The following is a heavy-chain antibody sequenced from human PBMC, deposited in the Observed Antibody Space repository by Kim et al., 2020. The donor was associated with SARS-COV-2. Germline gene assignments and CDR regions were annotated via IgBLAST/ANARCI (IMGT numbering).Heavy chain of an antibody. J-gene: IGHJ6*02. CDR3: ARLIRGEDPGFFYYYYGMDV. Sequence: GESLKISCKGSGYSFTSYWIGWVRQMPGKGLEWMGIIYPGDSDTRYSPSFQGQVTISADKSISTAYLQWSSLKASDTAMYYCARLIRGEDPGFFYYYYGMDVWGQGTTVTVSS. CDR1: GYSFTSYW. D-gene: IGHD3-10*01. V-gene: IGHV5-51*01. CDR2: IYPGDSDT.